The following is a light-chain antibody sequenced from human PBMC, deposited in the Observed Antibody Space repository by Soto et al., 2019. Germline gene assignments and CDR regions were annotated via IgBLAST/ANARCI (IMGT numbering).Light chain of an antibody. J-gene: IGKJ1*01. CDR3: QQYNSDPWT. Sequence: DIQMTQSPFTLSGSIGDRVTITCRASQPISSWLAWYQHKPGEAPKLLIYDASSLTSGGPSRFSGRGSGTDFTLTISSLQPDDFATYFCQQYNSDPWTFGQGTKVDVK. CDR2: DAS. CDR1: QPISSW. V-gene: IGKV1-5*01.